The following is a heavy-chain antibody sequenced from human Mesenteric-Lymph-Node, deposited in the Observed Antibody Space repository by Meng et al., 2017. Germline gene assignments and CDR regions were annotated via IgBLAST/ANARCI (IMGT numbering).Heavy chain of an antibody. CDR3: ARDRLIAAAVQGYFQH. D-gene: IGHD6-13*01. Sequence: ASVKVSCKTSGYTFTGYYIHWLRQAPGHGLEWMAWINPDNGDTAYAQTLQGRVTTTADTSTSTAYMELSRLRSDDTAVYYCARDRLIAAAVQGYFQHWGQGTLVTVSS. CDR2: INPDNGDT. V-gene: IGHV1-2*02. J-gene: IGHJ1*01. CDR1: GYTFTGYY.